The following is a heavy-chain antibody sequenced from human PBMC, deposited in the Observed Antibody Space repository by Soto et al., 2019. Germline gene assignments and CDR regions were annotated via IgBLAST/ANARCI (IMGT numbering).Heavy chain of an antibody. CDR2: ISYDGSNQ. CDR3: AKDQASGQGSFDA. CDR1: GFTLSIYG. J-gene: IGHJ4*02. V-gene: IGHV3-30*18. Sequence: XGSLRPSXSASGFTLSIYGVHWVRQAPDKGLEWAALISYDGSNQYYAESVKGRFTISRDNSKNTLFLQMNSLRADDTAVYYCAKDQASGQGSFDAWGQCTLVTVSS.